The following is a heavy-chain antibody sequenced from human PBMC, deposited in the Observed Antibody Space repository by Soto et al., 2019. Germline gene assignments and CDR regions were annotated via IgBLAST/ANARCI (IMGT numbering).Heavy chain of an antibody. CDR3: AREFYEYSSSSLWFDP. CDR1: GGSISSGGYS. J-gene: IGHJ5*02. CDR2: IYHSGST. Sequence: QLQLQKSGSGLVKPSQTLSLTCAVSGGSISSGGYSWSWIRQPPGKGLEWIGYIYHSGSTYYNPSLKSRVTISVDRSKNQFSLKLSSVTAADTAVYYCAREFYEYSSSSLWFDPWGQGTLVTVSS. V-gene: IGHV4-30-2*01. D-gene: IGHD6-6*01.